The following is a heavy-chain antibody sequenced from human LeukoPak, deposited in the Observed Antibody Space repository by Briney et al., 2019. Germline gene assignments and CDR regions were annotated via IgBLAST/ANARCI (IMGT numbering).Heavy chain of an antibody. J-gene: IGHJ3*02. D-gene: IGHD1-26*01. Sequence: ASVKVSCKASGYTFTSYYMHWVRQAPGQGLEWMGIINPSGGSTSYAQKFQGRVTMTRDMSTSPVYMELSSLRSEDTAVYYCAREAGGSYYTGAFDIWGQGTMVTVSS. V-gene: IGHV1-46*01. CDR3: AREAGGSYYTGAFDI. CDR1: GYTFTSYY. CDR2: INPSGGST.